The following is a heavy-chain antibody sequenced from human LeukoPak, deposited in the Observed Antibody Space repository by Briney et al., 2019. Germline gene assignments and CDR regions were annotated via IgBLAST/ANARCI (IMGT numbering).Heavy chain of an antibody. D-gene: IGHD7-27*01. V-gene: IGHV3-23*01. CDR2: ISGSGGST. J-gene: IGHJ4*02. Sequence: GGSLRLSCAASGFTFSSYAMSWVRQAPGKGLEWVSAISGSGGSTYYADSVKGRFTISRDNAKNSLYLQMNSLRAEDTAVYYCARGWGYGDYWGQGTLVTVSS. CDR1: GFTFSSYA. CDR3: ARGWGYGDY.